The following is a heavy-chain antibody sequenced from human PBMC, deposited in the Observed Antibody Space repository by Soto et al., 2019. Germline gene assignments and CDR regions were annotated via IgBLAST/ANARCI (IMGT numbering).Heavy chain of an antibody. CDR3: AKRRGAGGHFDY. D-gene: IGHD2-15*01. Sequence: GGSLRLSCAASGFTFSSYAMGWVRQGPGKGLEWVAVVSIGGSTHYADSVRGRFTISRDNSKNTLSLQMSSLTAEDTAVYFCAKRRGAGGHFDYWGRGALVTVSS. V-gene: IGHV3-23*01. CDR2: VSIGGST. J-gene: IGHJ4*02. CDR1: GFTFSSYA.